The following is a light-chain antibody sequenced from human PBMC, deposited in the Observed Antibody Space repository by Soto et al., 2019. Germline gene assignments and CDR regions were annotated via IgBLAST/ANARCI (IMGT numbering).Light chain of an antibody. CDR2: DVT. Sequence: QSALTQPPSASGSPGQSVTISCTGTSSDVGIYNFVSWYQQHPGKAPQLIIYDVTKRPSGVPDRFSGSKSGNTASLTVSGLQAGDEADYFCSSYAGSNNLLFGGGTKVTVL. CDR1: SSDVGIYNF. J-gene: IGLJ2*01. V-gene: IGLV2-8*01. CDR3: SSYAGSNNLL.